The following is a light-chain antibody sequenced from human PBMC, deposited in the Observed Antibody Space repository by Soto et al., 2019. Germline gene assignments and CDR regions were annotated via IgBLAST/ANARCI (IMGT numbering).Light chain of an antibody. Sequence: EIVLAQGPGTLSLSPRESATLSCRASQSVSSSFLAWYQPKAGQAPRLRIYGASTRATGIPARLSASGSGTEFTLTISSLQSEDFAVYYCQQYYNWWTFGQGTKVDIK. CDR1: QSVSSS. J-gene: IGKJ1*01. V-gene: IGKV3-15*01. CDR2: GAS. CDR3: QQYYNWWT.